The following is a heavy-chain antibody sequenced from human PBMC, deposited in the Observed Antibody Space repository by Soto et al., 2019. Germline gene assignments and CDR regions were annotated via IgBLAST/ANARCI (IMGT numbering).Heavy chain of an antibody. Sequence: SETLSLTCTVSGGSISSGGYYWSWIRQHPGKGLEWIGYIYYSGSTYYNPSLKSRVTISVDTSKNQFSLKLSSVTAADTAVYYCAASCVGCGGFNSYGMDVWGQGTTVTVSS. CDR1: GGSISSGGYY. J-gene: IGHJ6*02. V-gene: IGHV4-31*03. D-gene: IGHD2-21*01. CDR3: AASCVGCGGFNSYGMDV. CDR2: IYYSGST.